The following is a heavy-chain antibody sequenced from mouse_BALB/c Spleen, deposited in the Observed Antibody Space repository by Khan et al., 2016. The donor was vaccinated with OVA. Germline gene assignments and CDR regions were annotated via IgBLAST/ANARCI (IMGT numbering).Heavy chain of an antibody. CDR3: ERKNGSDFDY. Sequence: VQLQQSGPELVKPGPSVKISCKASGYSFTGYFINWVMQRHGKSLEWIGRINPHIGETLYNQKFKGKATLTIDESSWKVHMELRSVASEDSAVYYCERKNGSDFDYWGQGTTLTVSS. CDR2: INPHIGET. CDR1: GYSFTGYF. V-gene: IGHV1-20*02. J-gene: IGHJ2*01.